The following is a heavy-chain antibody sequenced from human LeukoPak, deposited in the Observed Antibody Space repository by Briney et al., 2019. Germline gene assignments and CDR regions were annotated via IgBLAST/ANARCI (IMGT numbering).Heavy chain of an antibody. CDR1: GYTFTNYA. V-gene: IGHV1-3*03. J-gene: IGHJ4*02. CDR2: INAGNGNT. CDR3: ARGRSGSYPYFDY. D-gene: IGHD1-26*01. Sequence: ASVKVSCKASGYTFTNYAMHWVRQAPGQRLEWMGWINAGNGNTKYSQEFQGRVTITRDTSASTAYMELSSLRSEDMAVYYCARGRSGSYPYFDYWGQGTLATVSS.